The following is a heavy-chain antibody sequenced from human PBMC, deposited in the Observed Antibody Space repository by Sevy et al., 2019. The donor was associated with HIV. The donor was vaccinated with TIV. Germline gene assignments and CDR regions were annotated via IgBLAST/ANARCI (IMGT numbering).Heavy chain of an antibody. V-gene: IGHV4-59*01. CDR1: GGSISSYY. CDR2: IYYSGST. D-gene: IGHD4-17*01. J-gene: IGHJ4*02. Sequence: SETLSLTCTVFGGSISSYYWNWIRQPPGKGLEWIGYIYYSGSTNYNPSLKSRVTISVDMSKNQFSLKLSSVTAADTAVYYCAKVRSTVTTYYYFDYWGQGTLVTVSS. CDR3: AKVRSTVTTYYYFDY.